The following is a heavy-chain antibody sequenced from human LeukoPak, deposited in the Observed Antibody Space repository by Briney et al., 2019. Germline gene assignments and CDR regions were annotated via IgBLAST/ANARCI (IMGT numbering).Heavy chain of an antibody. V-gene: IGHV3-30*18. CDR1: GFTFSSYG. J-gene: IGHJ4*02. CDR2: ISYDGSNK. D-gene: IGHD3-10*01. Sequence: PGRSLRLSCAASGFTFSSYGMHWVRQAPGKGLEWVAVISYDGSNKYYADSVKGRFTISRDNSKNTLYLQMNSLRAEDTAVYYCVKENYGSGSYYDYWGQGTLVTVSS. CDR3: VKENYGSGSYYDY.